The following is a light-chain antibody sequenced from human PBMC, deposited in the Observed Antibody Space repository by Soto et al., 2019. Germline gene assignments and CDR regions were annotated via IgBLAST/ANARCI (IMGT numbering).Light chain of an antibody. CDR1: SSNIGSNT. V-gene: IGLV1-44*01. CDR3: AAWDDSLNGPV. CDR2: NNG. J-gene: IGLJ3*02. Sequence: QSVLTQPPSASGTPGQRVTISCSGSSSNIGSNTVNWYQQLPGTAPKLLIYNNGQRPSGVPDRFSGSKSGTSASLAISGLQSEDEADYYCAAWDDSLNGPVFGGGTKLTVL.